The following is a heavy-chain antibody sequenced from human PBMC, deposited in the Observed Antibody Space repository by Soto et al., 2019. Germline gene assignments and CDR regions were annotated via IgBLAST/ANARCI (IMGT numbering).Heavy chain of an antibody. CDR3: AREVVVAATLFDSDRLRYGMDV. J-gene: IGHJ6*02. CDR1: GYTFTSYG. D-gene: IGHD2-15*01. V-gene: IGHV1-18*01. Sequence: ASVKVSCKASGYTFTSYGISWVRQAPGQGLEWMGWISAYNGNTNYAQKLQGRVTMTTDTSTSTAYMELRSLRSDDTAVYYCAREVVVAATLFDSDRLRYGMDVWGQGTTVTVSS. CDR2: ISAYNGNT.